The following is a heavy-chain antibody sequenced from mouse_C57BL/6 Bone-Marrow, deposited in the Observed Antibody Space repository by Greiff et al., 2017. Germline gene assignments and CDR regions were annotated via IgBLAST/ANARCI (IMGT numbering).Heavy chain of an antibody. CDR3: ARGEV. CDR1: GYTFTDYY. V-gene: IGHV1-76*01. J-gene: IGHJ2*01. Sequence: VKLMESGAELVRPGASVKLSCKASGYTFTDYYINWVKQRPGQGLEWIARIYPGSGNTYYNEKFKGKATLTAEKSSSTAYMQLSSLTSEDSAVYFCARGEVWGQGTTLTVSS. CDR2: IYPGSGNT.